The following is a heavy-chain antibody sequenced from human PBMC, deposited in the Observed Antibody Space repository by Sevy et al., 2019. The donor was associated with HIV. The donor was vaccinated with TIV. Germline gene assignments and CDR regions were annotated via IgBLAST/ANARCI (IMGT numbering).Heavy chain of an antibody. V-gene: IGHV4-30-2*01. J-gene: IGHJ4*02. CDR3: ARAPQAYYDFWSGPAHQYYFDY. CDR2: IYHSGST. Sequence: SETLSLTCAVSGGSISSGGYSWSWIRQPPGKGLEWIGYIYHSGSTYYNPSLKSRVTISVDRSKNQFSLKLSSVTAADTAVYYCARAPQAYYDFWSGPAHQYYFDYWGQGTLVTVSS. CDR1: GGSISSGGYS. D-gene: IGHD3-3*01.